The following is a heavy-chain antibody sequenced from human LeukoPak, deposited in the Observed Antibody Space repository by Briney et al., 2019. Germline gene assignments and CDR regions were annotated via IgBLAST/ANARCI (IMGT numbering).Heavy chain of an antibody. Sequence: PGRSLRLSCAASGFTFTNYAMSWVRQAPGKGLEWVSGISGGGGSTYYADSVKGRFTISKDNSKNTLYLQMNSLRAEDTAVYYCAKSGCSSTSCYGLFSGWLDPWGQGTLVTVSS. D-gene: IGHD2-2*01. V-gene: IGHV3-23*01. CDR1: GFTFTNYA. J-gene: IGHJ5*02. CDR2: ISGGGGST. CDR3: AKSGCSSTSCYGLFSGWLDP.